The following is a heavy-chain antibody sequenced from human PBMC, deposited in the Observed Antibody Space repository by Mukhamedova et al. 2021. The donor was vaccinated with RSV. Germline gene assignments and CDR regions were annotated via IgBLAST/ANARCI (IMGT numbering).Heavy chain of an antibody. CDR1: GFTFSSYA. CDR3: ARGGPVAPLLIADA. Sequence: GFTFSSYAMHWVRQAPGKGLEWVAVISYDGSNKYYADSVKGRFTISRDNSKNTLYLQMNSLRAEDTAVYYCARGGPVAPLLIADA. CDR2: ISYDGSNK. D-gene: IGHD6-19*01. V-gene: IGHV3-30*04. J-gene: IGHJ3*01.